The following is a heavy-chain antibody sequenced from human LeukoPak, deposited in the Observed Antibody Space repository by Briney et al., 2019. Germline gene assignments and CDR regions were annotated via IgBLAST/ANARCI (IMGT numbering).Heavy chain of an antibody. CDR2: IYHSGKT. CDR3: ARVRVDDWFDP. Sequence: PQTLSLTCTVSGGSISNGDYYWSWIRQPPGKGLELIGYIYHSGKTYYNPSLKSRISISVDTSKNQFSLRLSSVTAADMAVYYCARVRVDDWFDPWGQGTLVTVSS. J-gene: IGHJ5*02. CDR1: GGSISNGDYY. V-gene: IGHV4-30-4*01.